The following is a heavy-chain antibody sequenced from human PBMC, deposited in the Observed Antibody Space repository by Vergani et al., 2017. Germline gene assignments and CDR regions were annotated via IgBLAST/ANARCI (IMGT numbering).Heavy chain of an antibody. Sequence: QVPLVQSGAEVKKPGSSVKVSCKASGGTFSSYAISWVRQAPGQGLEWMGGIIPIFGTANYAQKFQGRVTITADESTSTAYMALSSLRSEDTAVYYCARDSAAGYSSSWYFDYWGQGTLVTVSS. CDR1: GGTFSSYA. CDR3: ARDSAAGYSSSWYFDY. V-gene: IGHV1-69*01. J-gene: IGHJ4*02. D-gene: IGHD6-13*01. CDR2: IIPIFGTA.